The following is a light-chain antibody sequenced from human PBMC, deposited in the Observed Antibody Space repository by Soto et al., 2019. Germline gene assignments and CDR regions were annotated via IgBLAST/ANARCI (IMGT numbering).Light chain of an antibody. CDR2: GAS. J-gene: IGKJ4*01. CDR3: QQYDNWPPIT. V-gene: IGKV3-15*01. Sequence: EIVMTQSPATVSVSPGETTTLSCRASQSVFRSLAWYQQKPGQAPRLLIYGASTRATGIPGRFSGSGFGTEFTLTISSLQSEDFAVYYCQQYDNWPPITFGGGTKVEIK. CDR1: QSVFRS.